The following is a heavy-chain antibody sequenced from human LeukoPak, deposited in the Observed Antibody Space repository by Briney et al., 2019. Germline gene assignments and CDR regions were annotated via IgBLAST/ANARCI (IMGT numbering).Heavy chain of an antibody. V-gene: IGHV3-33*01. CDR2: IWYDGSNK. CDR3: ARERGYCSGGSCYSVRRLNWFDP. D-gene: IGHD2-15*01. CDR1: GFTFSSYG. J-gene: IGHJ5*02. Sequence: GGSLRLSCAASGFTFSSYGMHWVRQAPGKGLEWVAVIWYDGSNKYYADSVKARFTISRDNSKNTLYLQMNSLRAEDTAVYYCARERGYCSGGSCYSVRRLNWFDPWGQGTLVTVSS.